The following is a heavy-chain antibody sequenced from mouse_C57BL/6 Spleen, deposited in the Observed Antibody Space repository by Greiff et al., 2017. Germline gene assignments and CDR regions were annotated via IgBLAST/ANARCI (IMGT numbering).Heavy chain of an antibody. V-gene: IGHV1-76*01. J-gene: IGHJ2*01. Sequence: VMLVESGAELVRPGASVKLSCKASGYTFTDYYINWVKQRPGQGLEWIARIYPGSGNTYYNEKFKGKATLTAEKSSSTAYMQLSSLTSEDSAVYFCARGEDYWGQGTTLTVSS. CDR2: IYPGSGNT. CDR1: GYTFTDYY. CDR3: ARGEDY.